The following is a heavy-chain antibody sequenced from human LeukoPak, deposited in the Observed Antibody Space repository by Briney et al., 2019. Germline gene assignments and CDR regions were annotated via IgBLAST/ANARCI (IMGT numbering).Heavy chain of an antibody. Sequence: SETLSLTCTVSGGSINSSNYYWGWIRQPPGKGLEWIGEINHSGSTNYNPSLKSRVTISVDTSKNQFSLKLSSVTAADTAVYYCARDNRRDGYTSGTYGMDVWGQGTTVTVSS. CDR1: GGSINSSNYY. J-gene: IGHJ6*02. V-gene: IGHV4-39*07. CDR3: ARDNRRDGYTSGTYGMDV. CDR2: INHSGST. D-gene: IGHD5-12*01.